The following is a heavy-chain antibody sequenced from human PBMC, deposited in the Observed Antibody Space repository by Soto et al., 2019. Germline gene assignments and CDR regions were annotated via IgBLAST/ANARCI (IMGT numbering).Heavy chain of an antibody. J-gene: IGHJ6*02. V-gene: IGHV3-30*18. CDR1: GFTFSSYG. CDR2: ISYDGSNK. D-gene: IGHD2-2*01. Sequence: GGSLRLSCAASGFTFSSYGMHWVRQAPGKGLEWVAVISYDGSNKYYADSVKGRFTISRDNSKNTLYLQMNSLRAEDTAVYYCAKDRGRGIVVVPAAMSYYYGMDVWGQGTTVTVSS. CDR3: AKDRGRGIVVVPAAMSYYYGMDV.